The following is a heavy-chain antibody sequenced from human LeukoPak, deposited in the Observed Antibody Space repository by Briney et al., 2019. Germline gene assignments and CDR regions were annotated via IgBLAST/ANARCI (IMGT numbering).Heavy chain of an antibody. D-gene: IGHD6-13*01. V-gene: IGHV3-48*04. Sequence: GGSLRLSCAASGFTFSSYSMNWVRQAPGKGLEWVSYISSSSSTIYYADSVKGRFTISRDNAKNSLYLQMNSLRAEDTAVYYCARVWPSSAGDYWGQGTLVTVSS. CDR2: ISSSSSTI. CDR1: GFTFSSYS. J-gene: IGHJ4*02. CDR3: ARVWPSSAGDY.